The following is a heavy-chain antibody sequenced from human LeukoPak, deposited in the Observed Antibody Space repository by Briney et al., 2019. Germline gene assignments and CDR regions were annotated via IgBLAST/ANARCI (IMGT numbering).Heavy chain of an antibody. D-gene: IGHD3-22*01. Sequence: GGSLRLSCAASGFTFSIYAMSWVRQAPGKGLEWVSTLSGTGDSTYYADSVKGRFTISRDNSKNTLYLQMNSLRAEDTAVYYCARGSHNNYYDSSGYPHWGQGTLVTVSS. CDR3: ARGSHNNYYDSSGYPH. CDR2: LSGTGDST. J-gene: IGHJ4*02. V-gene: IGHV3-23*01. CDR1: GFTFSIYA.